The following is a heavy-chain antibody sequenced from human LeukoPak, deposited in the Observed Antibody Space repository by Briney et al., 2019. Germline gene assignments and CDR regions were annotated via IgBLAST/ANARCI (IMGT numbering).Heavy chain of an antibody. J-gene: IGHJ4*02. V-gene: IGHV3-30*18. D-gene: IGHD3/OR15-3a*01. Sequence: PGGSLRLSCAASEFTFSSYAMHWVRQAPGKGLEWVALVSNDGGDKYYADSVKGRFTISRDNSKNTLYLQMSSLRGEDTGVYYCAKAHLLDWLLPFDYWGQGTLVTVSS. CDR2: VSNDGGDK. CDR1: EFTFSSYA. CDR3: AKAHLLDWLLPFDY.